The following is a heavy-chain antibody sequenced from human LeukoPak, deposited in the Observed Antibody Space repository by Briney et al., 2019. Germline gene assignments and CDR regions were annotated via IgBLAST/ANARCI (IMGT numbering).Heavy chain of an antibody. Sequence: ASVKVSCKASGYTFTSYGISWVRQAPGQGLEWMGWISAYNGNTNYAQKFQGRVTITADKSTSTAYMELSSLRSEDTAVYYCARDRGTGSAQSYYYYYMDVWGKGTTVTVSS. CDR2: ISAYNGNT. J-gene: IGHJ6*03. CDR3: ARDRGTGSAQSYYYYYMDV. V-gene: IGHV1-18*01. CDR1: GYTFTSYG. D-gene: IGHD1-1*01.